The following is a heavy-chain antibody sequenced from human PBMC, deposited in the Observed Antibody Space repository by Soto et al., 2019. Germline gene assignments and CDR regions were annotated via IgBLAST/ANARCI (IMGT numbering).Heavy chain of an antibody. Sequence: PSETLSLTYIDCGRTFSGYYWSRIRQPPGKGLEWIGEINHSGSTNYNPSLKSRVTISVDTSKNQFSLKLSSVTAADTAVYYCARGFGGNSRVNYYYYGMDVWGQGTTVT. V-gene: IGHV4-34*01. J-gene: IGHJ6*02. CDR2: INHSGST. CDR3: ARGFGGNSRVNYYYYGMDV. D-gene: IGHD2-21*02. CDR1: GRTFSGYY.